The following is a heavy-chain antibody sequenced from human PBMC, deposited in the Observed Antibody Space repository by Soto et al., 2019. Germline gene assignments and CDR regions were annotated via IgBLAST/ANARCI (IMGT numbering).Heavy chain of an antibody. CDR1: GFTFSSYS. Sequence: GGSLRLSCAASGFTFSSYSMNWVRQAPGKGLEWVSYISSSSSTIYYADSVKGRFTISRDNAKNSLYLQMNSLRDEDTAVYYCARVPFTSYYYYGMDVWGQGTTVTVSS. J-gene: IGHJ6*02. CDR2: ISSSSSTI. CDR3: ARVPFTSYYYYGMDV. D-gene: IGHD2-2*01. V-gene: IGHV3-48*02.